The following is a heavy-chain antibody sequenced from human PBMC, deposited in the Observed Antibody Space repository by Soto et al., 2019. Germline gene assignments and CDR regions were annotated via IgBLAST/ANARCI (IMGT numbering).Heavy chain of an antibody. CDR3: ARQFPYYYDSSGRPGGMDV. J-gene: IGHJ6*02. CDR2: IYYSGST. Sequence: SETLSLTCTVSGGSISSSSYYWGWIRQPPGKGLEWIGSIYYSGSTYYNPSLKSRVTISVDTSKNQFSLKLSSATAADTAVYYCARQFPYYYDSSGRPGGMDVWGQGTTVTVSS. CDR1: GGSISSSSYY. D-gene: IGHD3-22*01. V-gene: IGHV4-39*01.